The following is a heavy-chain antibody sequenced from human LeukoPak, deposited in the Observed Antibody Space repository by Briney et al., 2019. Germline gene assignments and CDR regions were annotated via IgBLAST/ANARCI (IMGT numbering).Heavy chain of an antibody. Sequence: PGGSLRLSCAASGFTFSDYYMSWIRQAPGKGLEWVSYISSSSRTIYYADSVKGRFTISRDNAKNSLYLQMNSLRAEDTAVYYCARDPIAVAGSPHFDYWGQGTLVTVSS. D-gene: IGHD6-19*01. CDR3: ARDPIAVAGSPHFDY. CDR1: GFTFSDYY. CDR2: ISSSSRTI. J-gene: IGHJ4*02. V-gene: IGHV3-11*04.